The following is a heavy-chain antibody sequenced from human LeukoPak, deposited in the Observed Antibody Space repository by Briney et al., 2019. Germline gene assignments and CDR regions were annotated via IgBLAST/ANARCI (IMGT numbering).Heavy chain of an antibody. CDR3: ATWGLVPAATEDAFDI. J-gene: IGHJ3*02. D-gene: IGHD2-2*01. Sequence: PGGSLRLSCAASGFTFSSYGMHWVRQAPGKGLEWVAFIRYDGSNKYYADSVKGRLSISRDNSKTTLYLQMNSLRAEDTAVYYCATWGLVPAATEDAFDIWGQGTMVTVSS. CDR2: IRYDGSNK. CDR1: GFTFSSYG. V-gene: IGHV3-30*02.